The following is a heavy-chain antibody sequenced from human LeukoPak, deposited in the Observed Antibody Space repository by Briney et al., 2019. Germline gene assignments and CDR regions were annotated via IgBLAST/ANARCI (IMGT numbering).Heavy chain of an antibody. CDR3: AKDRVVIDVTYFDY. Sequence: GGSLRLSCAASGFTFSSYGMHWVRQAPGKGLEWVAVISYDGSNKYYADSVKGRFTISRDNSKNTLYLQMNSLRPEDTAVYYCAKDRVVIDVTYFDYWGQGTLVIVSS. CDR2: ISYDGSNK. CDR1: GFTFSSYG. D-gene: IGHD2-21*01. V-gene: IGHV3-30*18. J-gene: IGHJ4*02.